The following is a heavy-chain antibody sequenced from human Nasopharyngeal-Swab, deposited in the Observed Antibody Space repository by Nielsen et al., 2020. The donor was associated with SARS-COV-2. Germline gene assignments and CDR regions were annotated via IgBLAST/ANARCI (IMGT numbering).Heavy chain of an antibody. V-gene: IGHV3-21*01. CDR2: ISNSGSFI. CDR1: GFTFSSYT. Sequence: GESLKISCAVSGFTFSSYTMVWVRQAPGKGLEWVSSISNSGSFINFADSVKGRFTVSRDNTKNSLYLHMNSLRAEDTAVYYCARLDFWSGYFGLDVWGQGTTVTVSS. CDR3: ARLDFWSGYFGLDV. D-gene: IGHD3-3*01. J-gene: IGHJ6*02.